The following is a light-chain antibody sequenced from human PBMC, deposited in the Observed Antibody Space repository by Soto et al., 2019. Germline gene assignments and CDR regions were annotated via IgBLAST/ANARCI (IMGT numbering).Light chain of an antibody. CDR3: QVWDISRNVV. CDR1: NIGNKG. CDR2: DDS. Sequence: SYELTQPPSVSVAPGQTAKITCGGNNIGNKGVHWYQLRPGQAPVLVVHDDSDRPSGIPDRFSGSNSGITATLTISRVEAGDEGDYYCQVWDISRNVVFGGGTKVTVL. V-gene: IGLV3-21*02. J-gene: IGLJ2*01.